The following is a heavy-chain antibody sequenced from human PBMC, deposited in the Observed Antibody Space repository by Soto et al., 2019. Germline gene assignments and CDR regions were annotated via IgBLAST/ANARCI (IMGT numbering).Heavy chain of an antibody. J-gene: IGHJ4*02. D-gene: IGHD1-1*01. Sequence: PGGSLRLSCAASGFTFSSYAMHWVRQAPGKGLEWVAVISYDGSNKYYADSVKGRLTISRDISKNTVFLQMNSLKPEDTALYYCVRDLGTPYNIWGQGIVVTVSS. CDR2: ISYDGSNK. CDR3: VRDLGTPYNI. CDR1: GFTFSSYA. V-gene: IGHV3-30-3*01.